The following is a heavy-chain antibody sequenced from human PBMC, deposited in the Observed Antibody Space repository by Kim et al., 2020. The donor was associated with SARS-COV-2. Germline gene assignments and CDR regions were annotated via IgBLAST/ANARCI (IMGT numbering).Heavy chain of an antibody. V-gene: IGHV3-74*01. J-gene: IGHJ4*02. CDR2: INSDGSST. CDR3: ASPSRAAPFDY. Sequence: GGSLRLSCAASGFTFSSYWMHWVRQAPGKGLVWVSRINSDGSSTSYADSVKGRFTISRDNAKNTLYLQMNSLRAEDTAVYYCASPSRAAPFDYWGQGTLVTVSS. D-gene: IGHD6-6*01. CDR1: GFTFSSYW.